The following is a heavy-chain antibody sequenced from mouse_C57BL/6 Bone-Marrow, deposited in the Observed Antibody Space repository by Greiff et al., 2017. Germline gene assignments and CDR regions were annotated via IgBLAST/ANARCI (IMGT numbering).Heavy chain of an antibody. J-gene: IGHJ4*01. CDR1: GYTFPSSW. CDR2: INPSNGGT. V-gene: IGHV1-53*01. D-gene: IGHD2-1*01. CDR3: ARGGYYGKGYAMDY. Sequence: HVQLKPPWTELVKPVASVKLSCKASGYTFPSSWMHWVKQRPGPGLEWIGNINPSNGGTNYNEKFKSKATLTVDKSSSTAYMQLSSLTSEDSAVYYCARGGYYGKGYAMDYWGQGTSVTVAS.